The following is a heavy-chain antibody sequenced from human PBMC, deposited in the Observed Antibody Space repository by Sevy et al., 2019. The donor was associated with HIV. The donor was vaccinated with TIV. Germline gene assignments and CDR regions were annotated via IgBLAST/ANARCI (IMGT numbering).Heavy chain of an antibody. J-gene: IGHJ4*02. CDR3: AKDGGHIDIDY. Sequence: GGSLRLSCAASGFTFEYHGMHWVRQAPGKGLEWLSLISMNGSNKDYADSVKGRFTISRDNAKNTESVQMNRLRPEDTATYYCAKDGGHIDIDYWGQGILVTVSS. V-gene: IGHV3-30*18. CDR1: GFTFEYHG. CDR2: ISMNGSNK. D-gene: IGHD2-15*01.